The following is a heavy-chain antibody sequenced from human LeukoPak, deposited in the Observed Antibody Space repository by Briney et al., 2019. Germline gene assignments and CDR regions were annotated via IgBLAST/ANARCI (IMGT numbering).Heavy chain of an antibody. D-gene: IGHD3-3*01. Sequence: GASVKVSCKASGYTFTSYDINWVRQAPGQGLEWMGIINPSGGSTSYAQKFQGRLTMTRDTSTSTVYMELSSLRSEDTAVYYCARSYCYYTTCSIRHFDSWGQGTLVTVSS. V-gene: IGHV1-46*01. J-gene: IGHJ4*02. CDR3: ARSYCYYTTCSIRHFDS. CDR1: GYTFTSYD. CDR2: INPSGGST.